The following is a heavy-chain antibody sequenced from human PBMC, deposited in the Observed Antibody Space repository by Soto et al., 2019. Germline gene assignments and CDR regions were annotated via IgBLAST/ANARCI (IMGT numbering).Heavy chain of an antibody. J-gene: IGHJ4*02. CDR1: GGSISSYY. D-gene: IGHD2-21*02. V-gene: IGHV4-59*01. Sequence: SETLSLTCTVSGGSISSYYWSWIRQPPGKGLEWIGYIYYSGSTNYNPSLKSRVTISVDTSKNQFSLKLSSVTAADTAVYYCARVPTYCGGDCYLDYWGQGTLVTFSS. CDR2: IYYSGST. CDR3: ARVPTYCGGDCYLDY.